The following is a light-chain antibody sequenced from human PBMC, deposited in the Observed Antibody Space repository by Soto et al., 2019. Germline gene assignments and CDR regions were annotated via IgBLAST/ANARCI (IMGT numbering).Light chain of an antibody. CDR2: GAS. Sequence: EIVMTQSPATLSVSPGERATLSCRASQSVSSDLAWYQQKPGQAPRLLIYGASTRATGIPARFSGSGSGTEFTLTINSLQSEDFVVYYCQQYDNWPPTFGQGTRLEIK. CDR1: QSVSSD. CDR3: QQYDNWPPT. V-gene: IGKV3D-15*01. J-gene: IGKJ5*01.